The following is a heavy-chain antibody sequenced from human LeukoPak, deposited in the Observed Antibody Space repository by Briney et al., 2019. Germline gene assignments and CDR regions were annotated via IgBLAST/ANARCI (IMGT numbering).Heavy chain of an antibody. CDR1: GGSISSSSYY. J-gene: IGHJ4*02. CDR2: IYYSGIT. Sequence: SETLSLTCTVSGGSISSSSYYWGWIRQPPGKGLEWLRIIYYSGITYYNPSLKSRVTISVDTSKNQFSLKLSSVTAADTAVYYCGRGFSLDYWGQGTLVTVSS. CDR3: GRGFSLDY. D-gene: IGHD2/OR15-2a*01. V-gene: IGHV4-39*07.